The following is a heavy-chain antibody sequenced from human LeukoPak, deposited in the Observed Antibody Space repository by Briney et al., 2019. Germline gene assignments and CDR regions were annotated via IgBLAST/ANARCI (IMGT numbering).Heavy chain of an antibody. CDR1: GGSISSGSYY. CDR2: IYTSGST. CDR3: ARGLAVAGTTEDFPP. D-gene: IGHD6-19*01. J-gene: IGHJ4*02. V-gene: IGHV4-61*02. Sequence: ASQTLSLTCTVSGGSISSGSYYWSWIRQPAGKGLEWIGRIYTSGSTNYNPSLKSRVTISVDTSKNQFSLKLSSVTAADTAVYYCARGLAVAGTTEDFPPRGQGTLVTVSS.